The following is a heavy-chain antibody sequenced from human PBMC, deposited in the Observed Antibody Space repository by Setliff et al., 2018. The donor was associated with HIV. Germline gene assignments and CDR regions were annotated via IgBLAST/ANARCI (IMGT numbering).Heavy chain of an antibody. J-gene: IGHJ4*02. CDR1: GFTFSSYA. CDR3: APWRGIFETSGYYRY. Sequence: GGSLRLSCAASGFTFSSYAMHWVRQAPGKGLEWVAVISYDGRNEYYADSVRGRFTVSRNNSKNTLHLQMNSRRPEDTAVYYCAPWRGIFETSGYYRYWGQGTLVTVSS. CDR2: ISYDGRNE. V-gene: IGHV3-30*04. D-gene: IGHD3-3*01.